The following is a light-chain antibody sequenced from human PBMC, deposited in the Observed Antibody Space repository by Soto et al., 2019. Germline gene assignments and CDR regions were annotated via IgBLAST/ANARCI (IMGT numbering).Light chain of an antibody. CDR2: AND. CDR1: NSNIGGNT. V-gene: IGLV1-44*01. Sequence: QSVLTQTPSASGAPGQRVTISCSGSNSNIGGNTVNWYQQLPGTAPRLLIYANDQRPSGVPDRFSGSKSGTSASLAISGLQSEAETNYYCAAWDDSLNAYVFGVGTKLTVL. CDR3: AAWDDSLNAYV. J-gene: IGLJ1*01.